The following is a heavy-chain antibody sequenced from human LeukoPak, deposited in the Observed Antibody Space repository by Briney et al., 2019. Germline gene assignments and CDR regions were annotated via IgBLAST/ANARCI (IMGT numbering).Heavy chain of an antibody. V-gene: IGHV1-2*02. CDR1: VYTFTGYY. CDR3: ARHGYCSGGICHLATFDY. CDR2: INPNSGGT. D-gene: IGHD2-15*01. J-gene: IGHJ4*02. Sequence: ASLTVSCKASVYTFTGYYMHWVRQAPGQGREWMGWINPNSGGTNYAQKFQGRVTMTRDTSVSTAYMELSRLRSDDTANYYCARHGYCSGGICHLATFDYWGQGALVTVSS.